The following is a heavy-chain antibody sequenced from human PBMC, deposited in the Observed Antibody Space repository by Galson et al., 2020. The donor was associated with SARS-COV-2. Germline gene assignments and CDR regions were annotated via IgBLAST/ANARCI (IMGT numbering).Heavy chain of an antibody. Sequence: QLGESLKISCAASGFTFSSYGMHWVRQAPGKGLEWVAFIRYDGSNKYYADSVKGRFTISRDNSKNTLYLQMNSLRAEDTAVYYCAKGGHEGYYNRGDFDYWGQGTLVTVSS. V-gene: IGHV3-30*02. CDR2: IRYDGSNK. J-gene: IGHJ4*02. D-gene: IGHD3-9*01. CDR3: AKGGHEGYYNRGDFDY. CDR1: GFTFSSYG.